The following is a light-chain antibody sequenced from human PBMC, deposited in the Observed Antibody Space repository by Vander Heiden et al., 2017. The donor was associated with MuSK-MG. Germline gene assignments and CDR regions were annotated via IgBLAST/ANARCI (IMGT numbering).Light chain of an antibody. J-gene: IGKJ4*01. CDR3: QPSLT. CDR1: QSIKSDY. CDR2: GAS. V-gene: IGKV3-20*01. Sequence: EIVLTQSPGTMSLPPGKRATLFCRAGQSIKSDYLAGDQQKPGQTPRLRIYGASNRASGIKDRLSGSGSGTDFTRSSSRMKSEDFEVHYGQPSLTFGGGTKMEIK.